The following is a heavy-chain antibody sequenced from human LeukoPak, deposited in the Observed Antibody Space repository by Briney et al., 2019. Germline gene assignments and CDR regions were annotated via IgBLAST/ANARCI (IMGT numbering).Heavy chain of an antibody. D-gene: IGHD3-16*01. CDR2: ISGSGGST. V-gene: IGHV3-23*01. J-gene: IGHJ4*02. CDR3: AKGGTMITFGGVIGFY. Sequence: GGSLRLSCAASGFAFTTYAMSWVRQAPGKGLEWVSAISGSGGSTYYADSVEGRFTISRDNSKNTLYLQMNSLRAEDTAVYYCAKGGTMITFGGVIGFYWGQGTLVTVSS. CDR1: GFAFTTYA.